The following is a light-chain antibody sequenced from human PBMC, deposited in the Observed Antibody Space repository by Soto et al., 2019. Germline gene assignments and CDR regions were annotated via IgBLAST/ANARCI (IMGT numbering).Light chain of an antibody. V-gene: IGKV1-27*01. CDR2: AAS. J-gene: IGKJ1*01. Sequence: DIQMTQSPSSLSASVGDRVTITCRASQGISNYLAWYQQKPGKVPKLLIYAASTLQSGVPSRFSDNGSGTDFTLTISSLQPEDFATYYCQKYNSAPRETFGQGTKVEIK. CDR3: QKYNSAPRET. CDR1: QGISNY.